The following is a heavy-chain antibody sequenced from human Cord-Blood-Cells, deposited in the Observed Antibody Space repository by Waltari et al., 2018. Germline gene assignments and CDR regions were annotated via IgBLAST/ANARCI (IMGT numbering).Heavy chain of an antibody. CDR1: GGSISSSSYY. J-gene: IGHJ4*02. CDR3: ARQKLGSLDY. CDR2: IYYSGST. D-gene: IGHD6-13*01. V-gene: IGHV4-39*01. Sequence: QLQLQESGPGLVKPSETLSLTCTVSGGSISSSSYYWGWIRQPPGKGLEWIGSIYYSGSTYYNPSLKSRVTISVDTSKNQFSLQLSSVTAADTAVYYCARQKLGSLDYWGQGTLVTVSS.